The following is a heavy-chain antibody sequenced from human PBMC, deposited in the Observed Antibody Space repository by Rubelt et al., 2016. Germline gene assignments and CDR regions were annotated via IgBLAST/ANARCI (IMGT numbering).Heavy chain of an antibody. J-gene: IGHJ6*02. Sequence: QVQLVQSGAEVKKPGASVKVSCKASGGTFSSYAISWVRQAPGQGLEWMGGIIPIFGTANYAQKFQGRVTITAEKSTSTAYMELSSLRSEDTAVYYCVSPPYDILTGYDYYYGMDVWGQGTTVTVSS. CDR3: VSPPYDILTGYDYYYGMDV. D-gene: IGHD3-9*01. CDR2: IIPIFGTA. V-gene: IGHV1-69*13. CDR1: GGTFSSYA.